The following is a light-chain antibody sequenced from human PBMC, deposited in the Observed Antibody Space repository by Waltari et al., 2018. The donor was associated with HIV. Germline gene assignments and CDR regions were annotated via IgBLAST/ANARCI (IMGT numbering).Light chain of an antibody. Sequence: QSALTQPASVSGSPGQSITIPCTGTSRDVGGYQSVSWYQQHPGKAPKLMIFDVINRPSGVSNRFSGSNSGNTASLTISGLQAEDEAHYFCSSYTSTTTLVVFGGGTKLTVL. V-gene: IGLV2-14*03. CDR2: DVI. J-gene: IGLJ3*02. CDR3: SSYTSTTTLVV. CDR1: SRDVGGYQS.